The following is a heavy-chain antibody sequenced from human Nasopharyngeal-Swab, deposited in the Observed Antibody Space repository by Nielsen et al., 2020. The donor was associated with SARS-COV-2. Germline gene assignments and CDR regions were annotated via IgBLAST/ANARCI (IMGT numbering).Heavy chain of an antibody. CDR2: ISSSSSDI. V-gene: IGHV3-21*01. Sequence: GESLKISCAASGFTFSSYAMSWVRQAPGKGLEWVSSISSSSSDIYYADSVKGRFTISRDNAKNSLYLQMNNLRAEDTAVYYCARGYCSSGSCYAKHYGMDVWGQGTTVTVSS. D-gene: IGHD2-15*01. J-gene: IGHJ6*02. CDR1: GFTFSSYA. CDR3: ARGYCSSGSCYAKHYGMDV.